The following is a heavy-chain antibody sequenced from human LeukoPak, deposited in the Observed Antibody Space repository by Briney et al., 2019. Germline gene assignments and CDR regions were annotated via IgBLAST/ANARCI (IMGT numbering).Heavy chain of an antibody. Sequence: PGGSLRLSCAASGFSFSTYGMHWVRQAPGKGLEWVAVIWSNGNNKYYVESVKGRFTISRDNSKNTLYLQLNSLRAEDTAVYFCAKERGPFVGFDYWGQGILVTVSS. CDR3: AKERGPFVGFDY. CDR2: IWSNGNNK. J-gene: IGHJ4*02. CDR1: GFSFSTYG. D-gene: IGHD2-21*01. V-gene: IGHV3-33*06.